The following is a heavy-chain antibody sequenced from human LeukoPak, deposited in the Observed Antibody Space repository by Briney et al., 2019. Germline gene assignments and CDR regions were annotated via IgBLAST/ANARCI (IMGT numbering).Heavy chain of an antibody. D-gene: IGHD6-6*01. Sequence: GASVKVSCKASGYTFTSYDINWVRQATGQGLEWMGWMNPNSGNTGYAQKFQGRVTMTRDTSISTAYMELSRLRSDDTAVYYCAREAYSSSSPDAFDIWGQGTMVTVSS. CDR2: MNPNSGNT. CDR3: AREAYSSSSPDAFDI. V-gene: IGHV1-8*01. J-gene: IGHJ3*02. CDR1: GYTFTSYD.